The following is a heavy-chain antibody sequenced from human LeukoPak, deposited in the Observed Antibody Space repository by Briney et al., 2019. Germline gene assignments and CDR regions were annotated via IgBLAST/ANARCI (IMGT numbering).Heavy chain of an antibody. CDR1: GGSISSSSYY. CDR3: ARMRFLSPTRD. D-gene: IGHD3-3*01. J-gene: IGHJ4*02. CDR2: IYYSGST. Sequence: IPSETLSLTCTVSGGSISSSSYYWGWIRQPPGKGLEWIGSIYYSGSTYYNPSLKSRVTISVDTSKNQFSLKLSSVTAADTAVYYCARMRFLSPTRDWGQGTLVTVSS. V-gene: IGHV4-39*01.